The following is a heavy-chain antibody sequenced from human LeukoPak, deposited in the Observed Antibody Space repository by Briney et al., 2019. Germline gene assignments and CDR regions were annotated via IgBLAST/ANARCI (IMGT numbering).Heavy chain of an antibody. CDR3: ARDRGYCSGGSCYPDY. CDR2: IYYSGST. J-gene: IGHJ4*02. Sequence: SETLSLTCTVPGGSISSYYWSWIRQPPGKGLEWIGYIYYSGSTNYNPSLKSRVTISVDTSKNQFSLKLSSVTAADTAVYYCARDRGYCSGGSCYPDYWGQGTLVTVSS. V-gene: IGHV4-59*12. D-gene: IGHD2-15*01. CDR1: GGSISSYY.